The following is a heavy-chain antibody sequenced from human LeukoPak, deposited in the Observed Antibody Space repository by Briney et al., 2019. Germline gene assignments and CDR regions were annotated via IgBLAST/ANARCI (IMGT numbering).Heavy chain of an antibody. CDR1: GGTFSSDA. J-gene: IGHJ3*02. CDR3: ARDRIAAAGPPDAFDI. D-gene: IGHD6-13*01. Sequence: SVKVSCKASGGTFSSDAISWVRQAPGQGLEWMGGIIPIFGTANYAQKFQGRGTITADESTSTDYMELSSLRSEDTAVYYCARDRIAAAGPPDAFDIWGQGTMVTVSS. CDR2: IIPIFGTA. V-gene: IGHV1-69*13.